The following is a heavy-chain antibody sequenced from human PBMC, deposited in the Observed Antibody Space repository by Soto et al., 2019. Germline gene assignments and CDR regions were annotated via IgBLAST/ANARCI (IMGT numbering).Heavy chain of an antibody. CDR2: ISSGGGNT. D-gene: IGHD4-17*01. V-gene: IGHV3-23*01. CDR1: GFTFTNYV. Sequence: GGSLRLSCAASGFTFTNYVMGWVRQAPGKGLELVSVISSGGGNTYYADSVKGRFTISRDDSKKTVSLQMSSLKVEDTAIYYCTNLRGPTVNPFRRYLQYWGQGAPVTVSS. CDR3: TNLRGPTVNPFRRYLQY. J-gene: IGHJ4*02.